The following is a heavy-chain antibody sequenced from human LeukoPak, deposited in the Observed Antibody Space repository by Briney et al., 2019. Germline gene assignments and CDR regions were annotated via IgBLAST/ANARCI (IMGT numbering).Heavy chain of an antibody. CDR3: AKERDTAMVTIDY. CDR2: IRYDGSNK. CDR1: GFAFSSYG. J-gene: IGHJ4*02. D-gene: IGHD5-18*01. V-gene: IGHV3-30*02. Sequence: GGSLRLSCAASGFAFSSYGMHWVRQAPGKGLEWVAFIRYDGSNKYYADSVKGRFTISRDNSKNTLYLQMNSLRAEDTAVYYCAKERDTAMVTIDYWGQGTLVTVSS.